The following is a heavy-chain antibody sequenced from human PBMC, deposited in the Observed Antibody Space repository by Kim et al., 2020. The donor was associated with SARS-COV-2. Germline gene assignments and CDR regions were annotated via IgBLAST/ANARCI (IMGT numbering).Heavy chain of an antibody. J-gene: IGHJ2*01. D-gene: IGHD3-22*01. CDR2: ISSSSSYI. Sequence: GGSLRLSCAASGFTFSSYSMNWVRQAPGKGLEWVSSISSSSSYIYYADSVKGRFTISRDNAKNSLYLQMNSLRAEDTAVYYCARAPPYDSSGYYYRPLDWYFDLWGRGTLVTVSS. CDR1: GFTFSSYS. V-gene: IGHV3-21*01. CDR3: ARAPPYDSSGYYYRPLDWYFDL.